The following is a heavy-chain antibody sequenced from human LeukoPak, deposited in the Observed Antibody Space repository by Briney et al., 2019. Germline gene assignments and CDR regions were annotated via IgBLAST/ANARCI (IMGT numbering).Heavy chain of an antibody. V-gene: IGHV3-21*01. J-gene: IGHJ4*02. CDR2: ISSSSSYI. CDR3: ARGRWGSGYYFDY. D-gene: IGHD6-25*01. CDR1: GFIFRDYS. Sequence: GGSLRLSCAASGFIFRDYSMNWVRQAPGKGLEWVSSISSSSSYIYYADSVKGRFTISRDNAKNSLYLQMNSLRAEDTAVYYCARGRWGSGYYFDYWGQGTLVTVSS.